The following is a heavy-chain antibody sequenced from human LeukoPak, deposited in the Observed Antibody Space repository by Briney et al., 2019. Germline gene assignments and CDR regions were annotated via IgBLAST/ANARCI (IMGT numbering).Heavy chain of an antibody. CDR2: ISSDGSDI. CDR3: ARDWWLYRSFDY. D-gene: IGHD2-2*02. J-gene: IGHJ4*02. Sequence: GGSLRLSCAASGFTFSGYWMHWVRQTPEQGLVWMSRISSDGSDIIHADSVRGRFTISRDNAKNTLYLQMNSLRAEDTAVYYCARDWWLYRSFDYWGQGTLVTVSS. CDR1: GFTFSGYW. V-gene: IGHV3-74*01.